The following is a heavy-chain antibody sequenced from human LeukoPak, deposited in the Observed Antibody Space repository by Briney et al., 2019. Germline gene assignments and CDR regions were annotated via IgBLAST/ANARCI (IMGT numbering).Heavy chain of an antibody. J-gene: IGHJ3*02. D-gene: IGHD6-6*01. CDR2: ISGSGGST. V-gene: IGHV3-23*01. CDR3: AKSGAARFDI. Sequence: GGSLRLSCAASGVSFSFYSMNWVRQAPGKGLEWVSAISGSGGSTYYADSVKGRFTISRDNSKNTLYLQMNSLRAEDTAVYYCAKSGAARFDIWGQGTMVTVSS. CDR1: GVSFSFYS.